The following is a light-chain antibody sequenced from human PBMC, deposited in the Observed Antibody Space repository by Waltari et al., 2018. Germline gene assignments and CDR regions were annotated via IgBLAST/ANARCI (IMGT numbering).Light chain of an antibody. V-gene: IGKV1-33*01. CDR1: QDISNY. CDR2: DAS. Sequence: DIQMTQSPSSLSASVGDRVTITCQASQDISNYLNWYQEKPGKAPKLLIYDASHLETGVPSRFSGSGSETDFTFTISSLQPEDIATYYCQQYDNLPCFGQGTKLEIK. J-gene: IGKJ2*03. CDR3: QQYDNLPC.